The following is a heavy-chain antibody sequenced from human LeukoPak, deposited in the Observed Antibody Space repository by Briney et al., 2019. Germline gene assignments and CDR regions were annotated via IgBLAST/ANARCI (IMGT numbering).Heavy chain of an antibody. J-gene: IGHJ5*02. CDR1: GFTFSSYG. CDR2: ISYDGSNK. D-gene: IGHD3-3*01. V-gene: IGHV3-30*18. CDR3: ANLDRYDFYDP. Sequence: PGRSLRLSCAASGFTFSSYGMHWVRQAPGKGLEWVAVISYDGSNKYYADSVKGRFTISRDNSKNTLYLQMNSLRAEDTAVYYCANLDRYDFYDPWGQGTLVTVSS.